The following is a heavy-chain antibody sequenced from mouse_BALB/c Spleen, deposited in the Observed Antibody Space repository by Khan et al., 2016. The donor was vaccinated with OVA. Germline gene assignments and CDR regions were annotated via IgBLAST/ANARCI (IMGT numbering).Heavy chain of an antibody. J-gene: IGHJ4*01. CDR2: IGPGSSNA. V-gene: IGHV1S41*01. D-gene: IGHD1-1*01. CDR3: ARENYDGSSCYAIDY. Sequence: DLVKPGASVKLSCKASGYTFTSYWINWIKQRPGQGLEWIGRIGPGSSNAYYNDMFKGKATLTVDTSSNTAYIQLSSLSSEDSAVYFCARENYDGSSCYAIDYWGQGTSVTVSA. CDR1: GYTFTSYW.